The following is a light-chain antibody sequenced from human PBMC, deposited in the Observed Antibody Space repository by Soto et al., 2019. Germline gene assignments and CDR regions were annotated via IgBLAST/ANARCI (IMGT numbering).Light chain of an antibody. Sequence: EIVMTQSPATLSLSPGERATLSCWASQSISSKLAWYQHRPGQAPRLLIYDTSTRAAGIPARFSGSGSGTDFTLTISSLQSEDFAVYYCQQYNNWPRTFGQGTKVDIK. J-gene: IGKJ1*01. CDR1: QSISSK. V-gene: IGKV3-15*01. CDR3: QQYNNWPRT. CDR2: DTS.